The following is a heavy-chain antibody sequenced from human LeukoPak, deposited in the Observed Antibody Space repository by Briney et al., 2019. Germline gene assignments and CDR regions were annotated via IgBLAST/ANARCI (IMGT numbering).Heavy chain of an antibody. Sequence: GGSLRLSCAVSGLTFSDSYMTWIRQPPGKGLEWLSYISNSATSTYHADSIKGRFTISRDNAKNSLYLQMNSVRDEDTAMYYCAGLTDSSVDYWGRGTLVTVSS. D-gene: IGHD2-21*02. J-gene: IGHJ4*02. CDR3: AGLTDSSVDY. V-gene: IGHV3-11*01. CDR1: GLTFSDSY. CDR2: ISNSATST.